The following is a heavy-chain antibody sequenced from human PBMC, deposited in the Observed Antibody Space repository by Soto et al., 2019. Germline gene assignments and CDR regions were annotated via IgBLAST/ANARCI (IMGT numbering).Heavy chain of an antibody. CDR2: IIPILGIA. CDR1: GGTFSSYT. Sequence: QVQLVQSGAEVKKPGSSVKVSCKASGGTFSSYTISWVRQAPGQGLEWMGRIIPILGIANYAQKFQGRVTITADKSPSTADTELSSLRSEDTAVYYCAYSRTVTAPLDYWGQGTLVTVSS. V-gene: IGHV1-69*02. CDR3: AYSRTVTAPLDY. D-gene: IGHD4-17*01. J-gene: IGHJ4*02.